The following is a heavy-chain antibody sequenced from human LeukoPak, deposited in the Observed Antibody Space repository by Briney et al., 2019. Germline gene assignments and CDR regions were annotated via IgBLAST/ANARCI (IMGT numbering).Heavy chain of an antibody. J-gene: IGHJ4*02. CDR3: ARAWYYDYVWGSYRGHFDY. V-gene: IGHV4-39*07. D-gene: IGHD3-16*02. Sequence: SETLSLTCTVSGGSISSSSYYWGWIRQPPGKGLEWIGSIYYSGSTYYNPSLKSRVTISVDTSKNQFSLKLSSVTAADTAVYYCARAWYYDYVWGSYRGHFDYWGQGTLVTVSS. CDR1: GGSISSSSYY. CDR2: IYYSGST.